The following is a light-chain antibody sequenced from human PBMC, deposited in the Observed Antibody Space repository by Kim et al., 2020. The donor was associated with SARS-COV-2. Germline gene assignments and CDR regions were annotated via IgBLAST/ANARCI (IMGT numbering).Light chain of an antibody. J-gene: IGKJ5*01. CDR2: GES. V-gene: IGKV1-17*01. CDR3: LQHNTYPRT. CDR1: KEIRND. Sequence: VSVGDRVTITCRASKEIRNDLGWYQQNPGRAPKRLIYGESSLQSGVPSRFSGSGSGTEFTLTISSLQPEDFATYFCLQHNTYPRTFGQGTRLEIK.